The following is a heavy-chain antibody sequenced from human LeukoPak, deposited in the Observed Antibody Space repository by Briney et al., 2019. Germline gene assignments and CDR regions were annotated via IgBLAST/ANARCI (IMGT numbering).Heavy chain of an antibody. CDR1: GDSISTSSYY. CDR2: IYYSVST. V-gene: IGHV4-39*01. J-gene: IGHJ4*02. CDR3: ARSYYYDYRQIDY. Sequence: SETLSLTCTVSGDSISTSSYYWGWIRQPPGKGLEWLGGIYYSVSTYYNPSLKSRVTISVDTSKNQFSLNLYSVTAADTAVFYCARSYYYDYRQIDYWGQGTLVTVSS. D-gene: IGHD3-22*01.